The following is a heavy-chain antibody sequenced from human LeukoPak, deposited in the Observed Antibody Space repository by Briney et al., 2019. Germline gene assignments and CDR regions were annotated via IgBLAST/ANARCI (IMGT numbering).Heavy chain of an antibody. CDR3: ARLADRWFDP. Sequence: GESLKISCKGFGYSFTNYWIGWVRQMPGKGLEWMGIIYPGDSDIEYSPSFQGQVTISADKSINTAYLQWSSLKASDTAMYYCARLADRWFDPWGQGTLVTVSS. J-gene: IGHJ5*02. CDR1: GYSFTNYW. CDR2: IYPGDSDI. V-gene: IGHV5-51*01.